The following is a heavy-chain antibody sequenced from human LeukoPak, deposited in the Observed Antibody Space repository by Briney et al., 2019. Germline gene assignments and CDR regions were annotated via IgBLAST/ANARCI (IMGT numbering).Heavy chain of an antibody. CDR1: GGPISSGSYY. CDR3: ARYIVSYPHDAFDI. J-gene: IGHJ3*02. D-gene: IGHD1-26*01. CDR2: IYYSGST. V-gene: IGHV4-61*01. Sequence: SETLSLTCTVSGGPISSGSYYWSWIRQPPGKGLEWIGYIYYSGSTSYNPSLKSRVTISVDTSKKQFSLKLSSVTAADTAFYYCARYIVSYPHDAFDIWGQGTMVTVSS.